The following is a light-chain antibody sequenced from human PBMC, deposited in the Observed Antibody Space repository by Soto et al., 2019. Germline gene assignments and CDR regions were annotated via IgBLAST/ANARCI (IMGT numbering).Light chain of an antibody. Sequence: QSALTQPASVSGSPGQSITISCTGTSSAIGFYKSVSWYQHHPGRAPKLMIYEVSNRPSGVSSRFSGSRSGNTASLTISGLQTEDEAHYYSTSYTSSTNLVFGGGTKLTVL. J-gene: IGLJ2*01. CDR3: TSYTSSTNLV. CDR1: SSAIGFYKS. CDR2: EVS. V-gene: IGLV2-14*01.